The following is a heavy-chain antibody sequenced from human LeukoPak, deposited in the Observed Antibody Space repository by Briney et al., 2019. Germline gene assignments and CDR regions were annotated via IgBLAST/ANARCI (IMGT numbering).Heavy chain of an antibody. CDR2: IYTSGST. CDR3: ARAKGYFDY. Sequence: SQTLSLTCTVSGDSITSGIHYWSWFRQPAGKGLEWIGRIYTSGSTNYNPSLKSRVTISLDTSKNQISLNLSSVIAADTAVYYCARAKGYFDYWGQGTLVTVSS. CDR1: GDSITSGIHY. V-gene: IGHV4-61*02. J-gene: IGHJ4*02.